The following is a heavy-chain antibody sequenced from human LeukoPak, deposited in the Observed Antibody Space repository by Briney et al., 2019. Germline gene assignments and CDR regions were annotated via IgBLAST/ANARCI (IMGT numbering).Heavy chain of an antibody. CDR1: GGALTGYF. J-gene: IGHJ4*02. CDR2: IYYRGST. D-gene: IGHD4-17*01. V-gene: IGHV4-59*01. CDR3: ARGRPPHDYGTLFDY. Sequence: PSETLSLTCPGSGGALTGYFWSWIRQPPCKGLEWIGHIYYRGSTNYNHSLKSRVTMSVDTSKKQFPLKLSSVTAADTAVYYCARGRPPHDYGTLFDYWGQGTLVTVSS.